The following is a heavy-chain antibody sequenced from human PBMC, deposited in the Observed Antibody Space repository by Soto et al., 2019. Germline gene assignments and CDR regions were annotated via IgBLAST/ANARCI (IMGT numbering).Heavy chain of an antibody. Sequence: PGESLKISCGSSGYSFTNHWIGWVRQMPGKGLEWMGIIYPGDFDTRYSPSFQGQVTISADKSISTAYLQWSSLKASDTAMYYCARHRQSHSSSWYQKGYYYYGMDVWGQGTTVTVSS. J-gene: IGHJ6*02. D-gene: IGHD6-13*01. V-gene: IGHV5-51*01. CDR2: IYPGDFDT. CDR3: ARHRQSHSSSWYQKGYYYYGMDV. CDR1: GYSFTNHW.